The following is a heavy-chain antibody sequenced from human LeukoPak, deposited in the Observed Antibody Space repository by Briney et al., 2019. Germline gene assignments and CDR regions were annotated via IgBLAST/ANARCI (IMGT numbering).Heavy chain of an antibody. J-gene: IGHJ4*02. CDR2: IGNKARNYAT. Sequence: PGGSLRLSCAASGFTFGDSTMHWVRQASGKGLEWVGHIGNKARNYATEYAALLKGRFTISRDDSKDTAYLQVNSLKTEDTAVYYCVGDYNSWTGLKYWGQGTLVTVSS. V-gene: IGHV3-73*01. CDR1: GFTFGDST. CDR3: VGDYNSWTGLKY. D-gene: IGHD3-3*01.